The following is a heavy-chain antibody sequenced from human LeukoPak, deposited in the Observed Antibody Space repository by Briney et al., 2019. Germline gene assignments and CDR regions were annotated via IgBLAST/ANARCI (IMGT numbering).Heavy chain of an antibody. V-gene: IGHV3-21*01. CDR3: ARDPDYYDSSGW. CDR2: ISSSSSYI. J-gene: IGHJ1*01. Sequence: GGSLRLSCAASGFTLSSYRVNWVRQPPGKGLEWVSSISSSSSYIYYADSVKGRFTISRDNAKNSLYLQMNSLRAEDTAVYYCARDPDYYDSSGWWGQGTLVTVSS. CDR1: GFTLSSYR. D-gene: IGHD3-22*01.